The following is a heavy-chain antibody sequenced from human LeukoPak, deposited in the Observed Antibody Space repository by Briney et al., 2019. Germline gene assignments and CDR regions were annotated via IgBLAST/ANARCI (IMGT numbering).Heavy chain of an antibody. CDR1: GFTFSSYG. CDR2: IWYDGSNK. D-gene: IGHD1-26*01. Sequence: GGTLRLSCAASGFTFSSYGMHWVRQAPGKGLEWVAVIWYDGSNKYYADSVKGRFTISRDNSKNALYLQMNSLRGEDTAVYYCAKGLAIATTFDYWGQGTLVTVSS. J-gene: IGHJ4*02. CDR3: AKGLAIATTFDY. V-gene: IGHV3-33*06.